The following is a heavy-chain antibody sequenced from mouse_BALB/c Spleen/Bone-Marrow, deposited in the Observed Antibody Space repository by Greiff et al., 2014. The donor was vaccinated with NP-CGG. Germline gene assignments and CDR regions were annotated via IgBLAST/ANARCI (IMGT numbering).Heavy chain of an antibody. CDR3: ARGLRDWYFDV. J-gene: IGHJ1*01. CDR2: INPSTGNT. CDR1: GYTFTPYW. Sequence: QVQLQQPGAELAKPGASVKMSCKASGYTFTPYWIHWVKQRPGQGLEWIGYINPSTGNTEYNQKFRDRATLTADKSSSTPYMQLSSLTSEDSAVYYWARGLRDWYFDVWGAGTTVTVSS. D-gene: IGHD2-4*01. V-gene: IGHV1-7*01.